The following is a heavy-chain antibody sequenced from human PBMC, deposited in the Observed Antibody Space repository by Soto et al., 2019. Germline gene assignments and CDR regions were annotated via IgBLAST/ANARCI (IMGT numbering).Heavy chain of an antibody. Sequence: LSCEGSAVTTSSGGNPVSCLRHSPGKGLEWMGYIFHSGTTDYNPSLKSRLTISVDRSKNQFSLRLRSVTAADTALFYCARGGRSGPLDDWFDPWGQATLVT. CDR1: AVTTSSGGNP. V-gene: IGHV4-30-2*06. J-gene: IGHJ5*02. CDR2: IFHSGTT. CDR3: ARGGRSGPLDDWFDP. D-gene: IGHD3-10*01.